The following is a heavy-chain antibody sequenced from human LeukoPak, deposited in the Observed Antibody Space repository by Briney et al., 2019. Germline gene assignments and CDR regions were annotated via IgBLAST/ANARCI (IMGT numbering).Heavy chain of an antibody. V-gene: IGHV1-18*01. CDR3: ARERVYYYMDV. J-gene: IGHJ6*03. Sequence: ASVKVSCKASGYTFTSYGITWVRQAPGQGLEWMGWISAYNDHTNYAQKFQGRVTMTTDTSTSTAYMELRSLRSDDTAVYYCARERVYYYMDVWGKGTTVTVSS. CDR2: ISAYNDHT. CDR1: GYTFTSYG.